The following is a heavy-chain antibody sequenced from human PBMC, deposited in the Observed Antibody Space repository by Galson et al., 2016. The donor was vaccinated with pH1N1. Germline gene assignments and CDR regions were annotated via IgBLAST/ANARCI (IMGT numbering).Heavy chain of an antibody. D-gene: IGHD3-22*01. V-gene: IGHV1-69*13. J-gene: IGHJ4*02. CDR2: IIGMFGTT. Sequence: SVKVSCKASGGTFSSYAFSWVRQAPGQGLEWMGRIIGMFGTTNYAQNFQGRVTITADESTSTAYMELSSLRSEDTAVYYCARAPGYYDSSGYYPAWGQGTLVTVSS. CDR3: ARAPGYYDSSGYYPA. CDR1: GGTFSSYA.